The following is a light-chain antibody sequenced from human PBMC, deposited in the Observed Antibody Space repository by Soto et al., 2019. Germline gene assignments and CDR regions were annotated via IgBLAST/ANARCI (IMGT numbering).Light chain of an antibody. V-gene: IGLV2-14*01. CDR1: SSDVGGYNY. CDR3: SSYTGSSTLV. Sequence: QYALTQPASVSGSPGQSITISCTGTSSDVGGYNYVSWYQQHPGKAPKLMIYDVSNRPSGVSNRFSGSKSGNTASLTISGLQAEDEADYYCSSYTGSSTLVFGGGTKLTVL. J-gene: IGLJ2*01. CDR2: DVS.